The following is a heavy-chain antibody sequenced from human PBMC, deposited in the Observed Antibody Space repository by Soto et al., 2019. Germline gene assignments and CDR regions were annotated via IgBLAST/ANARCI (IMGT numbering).Heavy chain of an antibody. D-gene: IGHD2-15*01. CDR2: IWYDGSKK. Sequence: GGSLTLSCAASGFTFSSYGLNWVRQAPGKGLEWVAVIWYDGSKKYYADSVKGRFTVSRDNSKNTLYLQMNSLRAEDTAVYYCTRDIVAYFDYWGQGTLVTVSS. CDR1: GFTFSSYG. J-gene: IGHJ4*02. CDR3: TRDIVAYFDY. V-gene: IGHV3-33*01.